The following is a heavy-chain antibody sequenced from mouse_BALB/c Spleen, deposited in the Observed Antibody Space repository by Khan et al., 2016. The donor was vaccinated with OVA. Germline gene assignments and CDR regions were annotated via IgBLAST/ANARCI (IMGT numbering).Heavy chain of an antibody. Sequence: QVQLQQSGAELARPGASVKLSCKASGYTFTDYYINWVKQRTGQGLEWIGEISPGSGDTYYNEKFKGQATLTADKSSSTVYMQLSSLTAEASAVYFCARRNYCGYTVAYWGQGTLVTVSA. V-gene: IGHV1-77*01. CDR1: GYTFTDYY. J-gene: IGHJ3*01. CDR3: ARRNYCGYTVAY. CDR2: ISPGSGDT. D-gene: IGHD1-2*01.